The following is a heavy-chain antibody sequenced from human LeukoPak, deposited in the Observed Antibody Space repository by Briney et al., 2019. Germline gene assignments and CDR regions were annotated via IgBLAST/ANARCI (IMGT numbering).Heavy chain of an antibody. V-gene: IGHV3-48*03. CDR2: ISSSGSTI. Sequence: GGSLRLSCAASGFTFSSYEMSWVRQAPGKGLEWVSYISSSGSTIYYADSVQGRFTISRDNSKNTLYLQMNSLRADDTAVYYCARRAGAYSHPYDYWGQGTLVTVSS. CDR3: ARRAGAYSHPYDY. D-gene: IGHD4/OR15-4a*01. CDR1: GFTFSSYE. J-gene: IGHJ4*02.